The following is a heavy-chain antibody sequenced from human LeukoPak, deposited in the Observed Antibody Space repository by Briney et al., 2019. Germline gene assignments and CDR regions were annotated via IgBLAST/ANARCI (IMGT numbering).Heavy chain of an antibody. V-gene: IGHV4-59*01. CDR3: ARESRDVETEGFDY. Sequence: SETLSLTCTVSGGSINSYYWTWIRQPPGKGLEWIGYIYYSGNTKYNPSLKSRVTISVDTSKNQFSLKLNSVTPADTAVYYCARESRDVETEGFDYWGQGSLVTVSS. CDR2: IYYSGNT. J-gene: IGHJ4*02. CDR1: GGSINSYY. D-gene: IGHD5-24*01.